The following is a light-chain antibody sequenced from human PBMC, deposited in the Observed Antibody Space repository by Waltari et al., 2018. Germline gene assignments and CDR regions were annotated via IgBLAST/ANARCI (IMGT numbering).Light chain of an antibody. J-gene: IGLJ1*01. V-gene: IGLV2-14*03. CDR2: DVS. CDR3: SSYSSTTIQL. Sequence: QSALTQPASVSGSPGQSIAITCTGTRGDICAYPFVSWYQHHPGKGPKLLIFDVSSRPSGISDRFSGSRSGSTASLTISGLQPEDEAVYFCSSYSSTTIQLFGPGTQVTVL. CDR1: RGDICAYPF.